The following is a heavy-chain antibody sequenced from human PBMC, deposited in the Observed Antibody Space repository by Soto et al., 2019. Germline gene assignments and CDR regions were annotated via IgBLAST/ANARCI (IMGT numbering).Heavy chain of an antibody. D-gene: IGHD2-15*01. J-gene: IGHJ4*02. Sequence: PSLTCAVYGGSFSGYYWSWIRQPPGKGLEWIGEINHSGSTNYNPSLKSRVTISVDTSKNQFSLKLSSVTAADTAVYYCATLNCSGGSCYSRLYFDYWGQGTLVTVSS. CDR2: INHSGST. CDR3: ATLNCSGGSCYSRLYFDY. V-gene: IGHV4-34*01. CDR1: GGSFSGYY.